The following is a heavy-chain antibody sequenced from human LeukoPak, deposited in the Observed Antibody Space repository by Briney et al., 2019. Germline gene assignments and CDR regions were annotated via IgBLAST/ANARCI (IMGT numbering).Heavy chain of an antibody. V-gene: IGHV1-69*13. Sequence: SVKVSCKTSEYTFTGYYMHWVRQAPGQGLEWMGGIIPIFGTANYAQKFQGRVTITADESTSTAYMELRSLRSDDTAVYYCARHFAGSGSYYERIHHQDYWGQGTLVTVSS. D-gene: IGHD1-26*01. CDR3: ARHFAGSGSYYERIHHQDY. J-gene: IGHJ4*02. CDR2: IIPIFGTA. CDR1: EYTFTGYY.